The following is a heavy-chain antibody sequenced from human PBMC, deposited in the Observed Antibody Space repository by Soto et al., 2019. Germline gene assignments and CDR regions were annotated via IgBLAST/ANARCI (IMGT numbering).Heavy chain of an antibody. CDR3: AKEFLTTFSFDY. J-gene: IGHJ4*02. CDR2: ISANGRYK. Sequence: GGCLRLPCLPSRFTFNNYAMTWVRQAPGEGLEWVSTISANGRYKYYADSVKGRFTISRDSSKNTLYLEMNSLRAKDTAVYYCAKEFLTTFSFDYWGQGTLVTVS. D-gene: IGHD1-1*01. V-gene: IGHV3-23*01. CDR1: RFTFNNYA.